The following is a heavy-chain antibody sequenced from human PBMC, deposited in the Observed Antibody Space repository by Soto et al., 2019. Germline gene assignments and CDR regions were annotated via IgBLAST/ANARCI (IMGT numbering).Heavy chain of an antibody. V-gene: IGHV1-18*01. J-gene: IGHJ5*02. D-gene: IGHD6-19*01. Sequence: XVKVSCRASGYTFTSYGISWVRQAPGQGLEWMGWISAYNGNTNYAQKLQGRVTMTTDTSTSTAYMELRSLRSDDTAVYYCARVIAVAGTGWFDPWGQGTLVTVSS. CDR2: ISAYNGNT. CDR1: GYTFTSYG. CDR3: ARVIAVAGTGWFDP.